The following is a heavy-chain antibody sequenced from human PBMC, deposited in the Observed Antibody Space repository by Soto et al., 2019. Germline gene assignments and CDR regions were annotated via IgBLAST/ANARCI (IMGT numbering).Heavy chain of an antibody. J-gene: IGHJ6*02. CDR2: INTYNGNT. CDR3: AMVDVYVTPSPQDV. D-gene: IGHD3-16*01. Sequence: QVQLVQSRAEVKNPGASVKVSCKASGYSFTRYGIAWARQAPGQGLEWMGWINTYNGNTNYAQNLQDRVTLTTDTSPNTAYTELTSLRSNDPAIYYCAMVDVYVTPSPQDVWGQGTTVIVSS. V-gene: IGHV1-18*01. CDR1: GYSFTRYG.